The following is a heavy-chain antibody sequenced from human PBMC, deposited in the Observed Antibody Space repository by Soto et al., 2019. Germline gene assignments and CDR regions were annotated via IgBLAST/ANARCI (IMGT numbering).Heavy chain of an antibody. D-gene: IGHD3-10*01. V-gene: IGHV4-39*01. CDR3: ARQGYYSSKTYPYSKF. Sequence: SETLSLTCTVSGGSISSSDYYWGWIRQPPGKGLEWIGSIYYSGNTYYNPSLKSRVTISVDTSKNQFSLKLNSVTAADTAVYYCARQGYYSSKTYPYSKFWGQGTLVTVSS. CDR1: GGSISSSDYY. J-gene: IGHJ4*02. CDR2: IYYSGNT.